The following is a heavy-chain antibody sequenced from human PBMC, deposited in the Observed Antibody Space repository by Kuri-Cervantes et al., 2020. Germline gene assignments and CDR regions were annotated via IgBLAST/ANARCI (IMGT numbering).Heavy chain of an antibody. CDR2: ISYDESKK. CDR3: ARWTGTTGDYFDY. D-gene: IGHD1-7*01. Sequence: GESLKISCAASGFTLSSYTIHWVRQAPGRGLEWVALISYDESKKFYSDSVKGRFTISRDNAKNSLYLQMNSLRAEDTAVYYCARWTGTTGDYFDYWGQGTLVTVSS. J-gene: IGHJ4*02. CDR1: GFTLSSYT. V-gene: IGHV3-30-3*01.